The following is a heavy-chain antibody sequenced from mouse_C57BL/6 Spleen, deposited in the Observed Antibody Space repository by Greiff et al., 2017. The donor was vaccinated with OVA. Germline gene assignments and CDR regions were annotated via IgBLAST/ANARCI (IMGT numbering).Heavy chain of an antibody. D-gene: IGHD1-1*02. Sequence: EVKLVESGGGLVQPKGSLKLSCAASGFSFNTYAMNWVRQAPGKGLEWVARIRSKSNNYATYYADSVKDRFTISRDDSESMLYLQMNNLKTEDTAMYYCVRHVGDWYFDVWGTGTTVTVSS. CDR1: GFSFNTYA. V-gene: IGHV10-1*01. J-gene: IGHJ1*03. CDR3: VRHVGDWYFDV. CDR2: IRSKSNNYAT.